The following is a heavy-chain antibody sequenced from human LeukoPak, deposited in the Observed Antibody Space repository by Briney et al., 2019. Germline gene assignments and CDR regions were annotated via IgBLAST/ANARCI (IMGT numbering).Heavy chain of an antibody. Sequence: ASVKVSCKASGYTFTSYGISWVRQAPGQGLEWMGWISAYNGNTNYAQELQGRVTMTTDTSTSTAYMELRSLRSDDTAVYYCARDTTGLTYYDILTGYPSYYYYGMDVWGQGTTVTVSS. CDR3: ARDTTGLTYYDILTGYPSYYYYGMDV. V-gene: IGHV1-18*01. CDR1: GYTFTSYG. J-gene: IGHJ6*02. D-gene: IGHD3-9*01. CDR2: ISAYNGNT.